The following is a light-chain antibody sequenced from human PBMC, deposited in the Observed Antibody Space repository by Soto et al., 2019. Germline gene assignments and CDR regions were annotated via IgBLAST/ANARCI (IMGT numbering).Light chain of an antibody. CDR3: QQSYSAQLT. CDR2: GAS. Sequence: DIQMTQSPSSLSASVGDRVTITCRASQSISTSLNWYQQKPGKAPKVLIFGASSLQSGVPSRFSGSGSGTDFTLTISSLQPEDFATYYCQQSYSAQLTFGGGTKVEIK. J-gene: IGKJ4*01. V-gene: IGKV1-39*01. CDR1: QSISTS.